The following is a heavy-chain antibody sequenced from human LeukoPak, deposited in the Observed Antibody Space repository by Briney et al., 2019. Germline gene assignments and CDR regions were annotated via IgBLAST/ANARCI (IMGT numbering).Heavy chain of an antibody. V-gene: IGHV4-39*01. CDR3: ARRQYSSSWYYFDY. CDR2: IYYSGST. Sequence: PSEILSLTCTVSGGSISSSSYYWGWIRQPPGKGLEWIGSIYYSGSTYYNPSLKSRVTISVDTSKNQFSLKLSSVTAADTAVYYCARRQYSSSWYYFDYWGQGTLVTVSS. D-gene: IGHD6-13*01. CDR1: GGSISSSSYY. J-gene: IGHJ4*02.